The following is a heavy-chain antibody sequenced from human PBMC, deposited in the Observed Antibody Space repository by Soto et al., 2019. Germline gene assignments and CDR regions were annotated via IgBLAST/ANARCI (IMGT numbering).Heavy chain of an antibody. CDR2: IYYSGSS. CDR1: GFSLTSTGMC. Sequence: SGPTLVNPTETLTLTCTFSGFSLTSTGMCVSWIRQPPGKGLEWIGYIYYSGSSNYNTSLKSRVTISVDTSKKQFSLKLSSVTAADTAVYYCARHGGITMIVGGGLLSAFDIWGQGTMVTVSS. CDR3: ARHGGITMIVGGGLLSAFDI. D-gene: IGHD3-22*01. V-gene: IGHV4-61*08. J-gene: IGHJ3*02.